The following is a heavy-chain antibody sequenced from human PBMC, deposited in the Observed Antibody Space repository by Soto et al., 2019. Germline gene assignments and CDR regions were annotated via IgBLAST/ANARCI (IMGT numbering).Heavy chain of an antibody. D-gene: IGHD4-17*01. CDR1: GFTFSSYA. J-gene: IGHJ4*02. CDR2: ISGSGGST. Sequence: EVQLLESGGGLVQPGGSLRLSCAASGFTFSSYAMSWVRQAPGKGLEWVSGISGSGGSTYYADSVKGRFTISRDNSKNTLYLQMNSLRVEDTAMYNCAEDSTLTTVTPFDYWGQGTLVTVSS. V-gene: IGHV3-23*01. CDR3: AEDSTLTTVTPFDY.